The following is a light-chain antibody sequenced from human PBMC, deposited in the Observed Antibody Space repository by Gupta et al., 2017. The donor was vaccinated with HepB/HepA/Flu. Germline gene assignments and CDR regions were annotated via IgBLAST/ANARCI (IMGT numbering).Light chain of an antibody. CDR1: SSNIGAGYE. J-gene: IGLJ3*02. V-gene: IGLV1-40*01. Sequence: QSVLTQPPSVSGAPGQRVTISCTGSSSNIGAGYEVHWYQQPPGTAPKLLIYGNSNRPSGVPDRFSGSKSGTSASLAITGLQAEDEADYYCQSYDSSLSGSVSGGGTKLTVL. CDR2: GNS. CDR3: QSYDSSLSGSV.